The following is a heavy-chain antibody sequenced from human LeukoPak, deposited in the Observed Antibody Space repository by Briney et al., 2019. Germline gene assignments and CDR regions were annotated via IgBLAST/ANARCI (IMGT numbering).Heavy chain of an antibody. CDR3: ARRGCIGGTCYGY. V-gene: IGHV5-51*01. Sequence: GAPLQISSKGSGSSFSNDWIGWVRQMPGKGLEWMGIIYPADSDTKYSPSFQGQVTISADMSISTAYLQWNSLGASDTAMYYCARRGCIGGTCYGYWGQGTLVTVSS. J-gene: IGHJ4*02. CDR1: GSSFSNDW. D-gene: IGHD2-15*01. CDR2: IYPADSDT.